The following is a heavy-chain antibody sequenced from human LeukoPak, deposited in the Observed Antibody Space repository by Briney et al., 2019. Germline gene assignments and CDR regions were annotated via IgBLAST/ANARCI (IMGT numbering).Heavy chain of an antibody. D-gene: IGHD4-23*01. Sequence: SETLSLTCTVSGGSISSYYWSWIRQAPGKGLEWIGYIYYSGSTNYNPSLKSRVTISVDTSKNQFSLKLSSVTAADTAVYYCARTTVVTPWAFDIWGQGTMVTVSS. CDR1: GGSISSYY. V-gene: IGHV4-59*08. CDR2: IYYSGST. J-gene: IGHJ3*02. CDR3: ARTTVVTPWAFDI.